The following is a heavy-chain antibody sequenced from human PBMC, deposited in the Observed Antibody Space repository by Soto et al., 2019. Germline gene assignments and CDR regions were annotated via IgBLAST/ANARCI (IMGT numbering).Heavy chain of an antibody. D-gene: IGHD3-9*01. CDR2: IYYSGST. J-gene: IGHJ4*02. CDR1: VGSISSYY. Sequence: SETLSLTCTVSVGSISSYYWSWIRQPPGKGLEWIGYIYYSGSTNYNPSLKSRVTISVDTSKNQFSLKLSSVTAADTAVYYCARLLTPAWLVDYWGQGTLVTVSS. CDR3: ARLLTPAWLVDY. V-gene: IGHV4-59*08.